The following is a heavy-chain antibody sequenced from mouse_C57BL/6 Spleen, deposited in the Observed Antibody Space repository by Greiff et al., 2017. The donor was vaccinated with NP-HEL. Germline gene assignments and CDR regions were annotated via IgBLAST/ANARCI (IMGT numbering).Heavy chain of an antibody. V-gene: IGHV1-69*01. Sequence: QVQLQQPGAELVMPGASVKLSCKASGYTFTSYWMHWVKQRPGQGLEWIGEIDPSDSYTNYNQKFKGKSTLTVDKSSSTAYMQLSSLTSEDSAVYYCARGDYSNPCDYWGQGTTLTVSS. J-gene: IGHJ2*01. CDR1: GYTFTSYW. D-gene: IGHD2-5*01. CDR3: ARGDYSNPCDY. CDR2: IDPSDSYT.